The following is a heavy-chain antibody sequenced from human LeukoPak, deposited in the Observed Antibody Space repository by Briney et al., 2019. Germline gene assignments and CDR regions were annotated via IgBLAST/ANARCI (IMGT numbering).Heavy chain of an antibody. Sequence: SETLSLTCAVYGGTFSGYYWSWIRQPPGKGLEWIGEINHSGSTNYNPSLKSRVTISVDTSKNQFSPKLSSVTAADTAVYYCARGNWYFDLWGRGTLVTVSS. CDR1: GGTFSGYY. V-gene: IGHV4-34*01. CDR3: ARGNWYFDL. J-gene: IGHJ2*01. CDR2: INHSGST.